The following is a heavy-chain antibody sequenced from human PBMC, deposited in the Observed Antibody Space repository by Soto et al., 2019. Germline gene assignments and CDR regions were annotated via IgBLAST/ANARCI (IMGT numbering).Heavy chain of an antibody. V-gene: IGHV3-21*01. J-gene: IGHJ5*02. CDR2: SSSSSSYI. CDR3: ARDGEVVITHPFDP. D-gene: IGHD3-22*01. CDR1: GFNFSSYS. Sequence: GESLKIFRAASGFNFSSYSMNWVRQAPGKGLEWVSSSSSSSSYIYYADSVKGRFTISRDNAKNSLYLQMNSLRAEDTAVYYGARDGEVVITHPFDPWGQGTLVTVSS.